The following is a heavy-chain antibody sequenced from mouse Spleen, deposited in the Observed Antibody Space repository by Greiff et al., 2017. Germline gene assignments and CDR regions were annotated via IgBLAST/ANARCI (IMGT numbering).Heavy chain of an antibody. CDR3: ARDRYYYGSSYDYAMDY. CDR1: GYSFTGYF. V-gene: IGHV1-37*01. D-gene: IGHD1-1*01. J-gene: IGHJ4*01. Sequence: VQLKESGPELVKPGASVKISCKASGYSFTGYFMNWVKQSHGKSLEWIGRINPYNGDTFYNQKFKGKATLTVDKSSSTAHMELLSLTSEDFAVYYCARDRYYYGSSYDYAMDYWGQGTSVTVSS. CDR2: INPYNGDT.